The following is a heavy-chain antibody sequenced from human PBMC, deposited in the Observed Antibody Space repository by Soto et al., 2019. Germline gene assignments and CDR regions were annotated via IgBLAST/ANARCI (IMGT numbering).Heavy chain of an antibody. J-gene: IGHJ4*02. Sequence: PVESMRISRKGAEYSSTSYGIGWVRQMPGKGLEWMGIIYPGDSDTRYSPSFQGQVTISADKSISTAYLQWSSLKASDTAMYYCARLGSGWYREYYFDYWGQGTLVTAPQ. D-gene: IGHD6-19*01. CDR2: IYPGDSDT. CDR3: ARLGSGWYREYYFDY. CDR1: EYSSTSYG. V-gene: IGHV5-51*01.